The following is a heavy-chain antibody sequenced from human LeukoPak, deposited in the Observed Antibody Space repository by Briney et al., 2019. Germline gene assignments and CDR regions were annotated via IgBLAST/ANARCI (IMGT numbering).Heavy chain of an antibody. CDR3: ARHYDNSGWWFDY. Sequence: PGESLKISCKGSGYNFTNYWIGWVRQMPGKGLEWMGIIYPGDSDTTYSPSFQGQVTISADKSISTAYLQWSSLKASDTAMYYCARHYDNSGWWFDYWGQGTLVTVSS. V-gene: IGHV5-51*01. J-gene: IGHJ4*02. CDR1: GYNFTNYW. CDR2: IYPGDSDT. D-gene: IGHD6-19*01.